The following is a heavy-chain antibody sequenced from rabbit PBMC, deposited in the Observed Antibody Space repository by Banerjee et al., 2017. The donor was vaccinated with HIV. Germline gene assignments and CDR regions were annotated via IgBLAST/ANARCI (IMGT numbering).Heavy chain of an antibody. CDR1: GFSFSSSYW. V-gene: IGHV1S45*01. Sequence: QEQLEESGGDLVKPEGSLTLTCTASGFSFSSSYWMSWVRQAPGKGLEWIACIDGGVSGNTYYANWAKGRFTISKTSSTTVTLQMTSLTAADTATYFCARDLYGGYADYGYAGGFNLWGPGTLVTVS. D-gene: IGHD6-1*01. CDR3: ARDLYGGYADYGYAGGFNL. J-gene: IGHJ4*01. CDR2: IDGGVSGNT.